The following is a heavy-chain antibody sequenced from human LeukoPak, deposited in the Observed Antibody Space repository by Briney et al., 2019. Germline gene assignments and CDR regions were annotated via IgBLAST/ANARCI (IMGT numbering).Heavy chain of an antibody. J-gene: IGHJ4*02. CDR3: ARGGNFDWSPPSDY. V-gene: IGHV3-30-3*01. CDR2: ISYDGNNK. Sequence: PGGSLRLSCTASGFIFSNYALHWVRQAPGKGLEWVSVISYDGNNKYYADSVKGRFTISRDNSKSTLYLQMNSLRAEDSAVYYCARGGNFDWSPPSDYWGQGTLVTVSS. CDR1: GFIFSNYA. D-gene: IGHD3-9*01.